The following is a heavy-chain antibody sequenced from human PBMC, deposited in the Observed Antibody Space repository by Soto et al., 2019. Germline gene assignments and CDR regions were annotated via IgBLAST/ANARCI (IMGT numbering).Heavy chain of an antibody. CDR3: AKERMGRGDRYTAMVRGPRFDY. CDR2: ISDDGTNK. V-gene: IGHV3-30*18. Sequence: QVQLVESGGGVVQPGRSLRLSCAASGFNFRSYGMSWVRQAPGKGLEWVAVISDDGTNKDYADSVKGRFTISRDNSKNTLYLRMNSLRAEDTAVYYCAKERMGRGDRYTAMVRGPRFDYWAREPWSPSPQ. D-gene: IGHD5-18*01. CDR1: GFNFRSYG. J-gene: IGHJ4*02.